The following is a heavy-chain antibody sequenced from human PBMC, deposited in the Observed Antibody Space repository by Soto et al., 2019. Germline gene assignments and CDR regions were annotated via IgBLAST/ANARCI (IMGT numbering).Heavy chain of an antibody. CDR1: GYSFTSYW. Sequence: PGESLKISCKGSGYSFTSYWISWVRQMPGKGLEWMGRIDPSDSYTNYSPSFQGHVTISADKSISTAYLQWSSLKASDTAMYYCATHLYCSSTSCYTSGPFDYWGQGTLVTVSS. V-gene: IGHV5-10-1*01. D-gene: IGHD2-2*02. J-gene: IGHJ4*02. CDR3: ATHLYCSSTSCYTSGPFDY. CDR2: IDPSDSYT.